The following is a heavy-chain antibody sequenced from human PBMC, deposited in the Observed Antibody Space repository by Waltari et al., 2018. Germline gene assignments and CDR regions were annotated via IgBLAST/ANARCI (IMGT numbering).Heavy chain of an antibody. V-gene: IGHV1-2*02. D-gene: IGHD3-22*01. Sequence: QVPLVQSGAEVEKPGASGTVSCEASGYTFTASYTHWGRQAPGQGLEWMGWINPHSGATNYAQKFQGRVTMTRDTSISTAFMGLSSLRSDDTAVYYCARANYYDRQDAFDIWGQGTLVTVSS. CDR1: GYTFTASY. CDR3: ARANYYDRQDAFDI. J-gene: IGHJ3*02. CDR2: INPHSGAT.